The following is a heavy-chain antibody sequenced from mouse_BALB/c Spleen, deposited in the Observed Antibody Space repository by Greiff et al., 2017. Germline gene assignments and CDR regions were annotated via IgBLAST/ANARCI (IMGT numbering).Heavy chain of an antibody. Sequence: EVKLVESGGDLVKPGGSLKLSCAASGFTFSSYGMSWVRQTPDKRLEWVATISSGGSYTYYPDSVKGRFTISRDNAKNTLYLQMSSLKSEDTAMYYCARQEGMAYYGNYDWFSYWGQGTLVTVSA. CDR3: ARQEGMAYYGNYDWFSY. CDR2: ISSGGSYT. J-gene: IGHJ3*01. V-gene: IGHV5-6*01. D-gene: IGHD2-10*01. CDR1: GFTFSSYG.